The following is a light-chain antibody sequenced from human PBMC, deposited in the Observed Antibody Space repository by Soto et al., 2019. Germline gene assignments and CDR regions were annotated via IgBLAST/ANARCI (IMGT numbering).Light chain of an antibody. CDR3: QQYYSTPLT. V-gene: IGKV4-1*01. J-gene: IGKJ4*01. Sequence: DIVMTQSPDSLAVSLGERATINCKSSQSVLYSSNNKNYLAWYQRKPGQPPKLLIYWASTRESGVPDRFSGSGSGTDFTLTISSLQAEDVAVSYCQQYYSTPLTFGGGTKVEIK. CDR2: WAS. CDR1: QSVLYSSNNKNY.